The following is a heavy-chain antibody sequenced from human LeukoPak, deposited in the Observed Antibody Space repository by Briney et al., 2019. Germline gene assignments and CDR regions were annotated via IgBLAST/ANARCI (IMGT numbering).Heavy chain of an antibody. CDR3: ARNFDFSSFDI. J-gene: IGHJ3*02. V-gene: IGHV3-20*04. D-gene: IGHD3-3*01. CDR2: INWNGDNT. Sequence: PGGSLRLSCAASGFTFDDYGTSWVRQAPGKGLEWVSGINWNGDNTAYADSVKGRITVSRDNAKNSLYLQMNSLRVEDTALYYCARNFDFSSFDIWGRGTMVTVSS. CDR1: GFTFDDYG.